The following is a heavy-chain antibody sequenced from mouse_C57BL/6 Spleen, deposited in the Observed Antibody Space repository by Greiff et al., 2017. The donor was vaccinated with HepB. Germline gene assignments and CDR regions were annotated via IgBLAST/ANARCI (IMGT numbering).Heavy chain of an antibody. J-gene: IGHJ1*03. CDR3: TAGYYGSRADV. D-gene: IGHD1-1*01. CDR1: GYTFTDYE. V-gene: IGHV1-15*01. Sequence: VQLQESGAELVRPGASVTLSCKASGYTFTDYEMHWVKQTPVHGLEWIGAIDPETGGTAYNQKFKGKAILTADKSSSTAYMELRSLTSEDSAVYYCTAGYYGSRADVGGTGTTVTVSS. CDR2: IDPETGGT.